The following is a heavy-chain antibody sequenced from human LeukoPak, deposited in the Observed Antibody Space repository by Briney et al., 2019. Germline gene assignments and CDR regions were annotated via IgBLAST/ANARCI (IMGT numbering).Heavy chain of an antibody. Sequence: GGSLRLSREGSGFSFSTSWMDWVRQAPGKGLEWVAVISYDGSNKYYADSVKGRFTISRDNSKNTLYLQMNSLRAEDTAVYYCAKSPAVDAAFDIWGQGTMVTVSS. CDR3: AKSPAVDAAFDI. D-gene: IGHD4-23*01. CDR1: GFSFSTSW. V-gene: IGHV3-30*18. CDR2: ISYDGSNK. J-gene: IGHJ3*02.